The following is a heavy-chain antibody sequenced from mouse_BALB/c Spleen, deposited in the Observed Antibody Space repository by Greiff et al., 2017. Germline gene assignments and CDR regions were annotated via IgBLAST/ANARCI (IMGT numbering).Heavy chain of an antibody. V-gene: IGHV1-14*01. Sequence: EVQLVESGPELVKPGASVKMSCKASGYTFTSYVMHWVKQKPGQGLEWIGYINPYNDGTKYNEKFKGKATLTSDKSSSTAYMELSSLTSEDSAVYYCARYASHGYYHAMDYRGQGTSVTVSS. CDR3: ARYASHGYYHAMDY. J-gene: IGHJ4*01. CDR2: INPYNDGT. D-gene: IGHD6-1*01. CDR1: GYTFTSYV.